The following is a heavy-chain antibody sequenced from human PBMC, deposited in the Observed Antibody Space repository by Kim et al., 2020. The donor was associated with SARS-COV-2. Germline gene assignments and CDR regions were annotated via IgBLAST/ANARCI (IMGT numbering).Heavy chain of an antibody. D-gene: IGHD3-3*01. J-gene: IGHJ6*02. CDR1: GFTFSSYG. V-gene: IGHV3-30*18. CDR2: ISYDGSNK. Sequence: GGSLRLSCAASGFTFSSYGMHWVRQAPGKGLEWVAVISYDGSNKYYADSVKGRFTISRDNSKNTLYLQMNSLRAEDTAVYYCAKDPYASSITIFGVVTPNYGMDVWGQGTTVTVSS. CDR3: AKDPYASSITIFGVVTPNYGMDV.